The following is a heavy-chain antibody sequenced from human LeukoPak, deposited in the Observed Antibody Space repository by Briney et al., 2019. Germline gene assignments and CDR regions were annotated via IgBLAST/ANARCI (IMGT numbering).Heavy chain of an antibody. J-gene: IGHJ4*02. D-gene: IGHD5-24*01. Sequence: PSETLSLTCTVSGGSISSYYWNWIRQPPGKGLEWIGYIYYSGSTNYNPSLTSRVTISVDTSKNQFSLKLSSVTAADTAVYYCARRRWLQSDFDYWGQGTLVTVSS. CDR1: GGSISSYY. CDR2: IYYSGST. CDR3: ARRRWLQSDFDY. V-gene: IGHV4-59*12.